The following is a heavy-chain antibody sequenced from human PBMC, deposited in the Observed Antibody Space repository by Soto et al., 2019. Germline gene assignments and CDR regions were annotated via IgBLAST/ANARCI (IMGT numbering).Heavy chain of an antibody. D-gene: IGHD6-19*01. CDR2: INAGNGNT. CDR3: ARDSDSSGWYSLDY. CDR1: GYTFTGYA. Sequence: ASVKVSCKASGYTFTGYAMHWVRQAPGQRLEWMGWINAGNGNTKYSQKFQGRVTITRDTSASTAYMELSSLRSEDTAVYYCARDSDSSGWYSLDYWGQGALVTVSS. J-gene: IGHJ4*02. V-gene: IGHV1-3*01.